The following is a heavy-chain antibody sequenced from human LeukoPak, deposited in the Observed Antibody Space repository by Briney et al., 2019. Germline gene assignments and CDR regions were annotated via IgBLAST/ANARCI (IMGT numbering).Heavy chain of an antibody. D-gene: IGHD5-24*01. CDR3: VRDGDDYNFDY. CDR2: IFGSGGSA. Sequence: GGSLRLSCAASGFTFNSYAMYWVRQAPGKGLEWVSGIFGSGGSAHYADSVKGRLTISRDNSKNTLYLQMYSLRAEDTAAYYCVRDGDDYNFDYWGQGSLVTVSS. V-gene: IGHV3-23*01. CDR1: GFTFNSYA. J-gene: IGHJ4*02.